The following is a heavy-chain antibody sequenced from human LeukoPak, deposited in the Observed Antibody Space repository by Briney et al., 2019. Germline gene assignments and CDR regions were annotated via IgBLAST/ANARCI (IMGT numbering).Heavy chain of an antibody. CDR2: IYYSGST. CDR3: ARGYSYGPDYYFDY. J-gene: IGHJ4*02. V-gene: IGHV4-59*01. Sequence: SETLSLTCTVSGGSISSYYWGWIRQPPGKGLEWIGYIYYSGSTNYNPSLKSRVTISVDTSKNQFSLKLSSVTAADTAVYYCARGYSYGPDYYFDYWGQGTLVTVSS. CDR1: GGSISSYY. D-gene: IGHD5-18*01.